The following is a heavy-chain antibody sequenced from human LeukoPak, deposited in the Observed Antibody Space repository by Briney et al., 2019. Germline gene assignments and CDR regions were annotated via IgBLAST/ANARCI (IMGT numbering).Heavy chain of an antibody. Sequence: GGSLRLSCTASGFTFGDYAMSWVRQAPGKGLEWVSVIYSGGNTYYADSVKGRFTISRDNSRNTLYLQMNSLRAEDTAVYYCVGSYEIRSFDYWGQGTLVTVSS. CDR2: IYSGGNT. CDR1: GFTFGDYA. V-gene: IGHV3-66*01. J-gene: IGHJ4*02. CDR3: VGSYEIRSFDY. D-gene: IGHD3-16*01.